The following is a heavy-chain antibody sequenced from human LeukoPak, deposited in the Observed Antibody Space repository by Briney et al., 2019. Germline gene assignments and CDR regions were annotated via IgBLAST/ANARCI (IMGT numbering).Heavy chain of an antibody. V-gene: IGHV3-74*01. CDR1: GFTFSTYW. CDR3: ARSYGMDV. J-gene: IGHJ6*02. CDR2: INSDGSST. Sequence: GSLRLSCAASGFTFSTYWMHWVRQDPGKGPVWVSRINSDGSSTIYADSVKGRFTISRDNAKSTLYLQMNSLRAEDTVVYYCARSYGMDVWGQGTTVTVSS.